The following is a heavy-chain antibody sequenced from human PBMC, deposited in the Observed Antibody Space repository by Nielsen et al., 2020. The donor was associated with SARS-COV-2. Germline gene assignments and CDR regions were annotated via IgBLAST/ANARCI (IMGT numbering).Heavy chain of an antibody. CDR1: GLTFSSYA. Sequence: GESLKISCAASGLTFSSYAMSWVRQVPGKGLEWVSAISGSGGTTSYADSVKGRFTISRDNSKNTLYLQMNSLRAEDTAVYYCAKTLSRACINGVCFRGGAYSYYGMDVWGQGTTVTVSS. D-gene: IGHD2-8*01. CDR3: AKTLSRACINGVCFRGGAYSYYGMDV. J-gene: IGHJ6*02. CDR2: ISGSGGTT. V-gene: IGHV3-23*01.